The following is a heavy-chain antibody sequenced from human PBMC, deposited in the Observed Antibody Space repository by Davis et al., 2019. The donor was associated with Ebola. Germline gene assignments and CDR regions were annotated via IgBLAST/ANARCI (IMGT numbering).Heavy chain of an antibody. J-gene: IGHJ5*02. CDR3: ARGTAYGGNSVWFDP. Sequence: SETLSLTCAVYGGSFSGYYWSWIRQPPGKGLEWIGEINHSGSTNYNPSLKSRVTISVDTSKNQFSLKLSSVTAAGTAVYYCARGTAYGGNSVWFDPWGQGALVTVSS. V-gene: IGHV4-34*01. CDR1: GGSFSGYY. CDR2: INHSGST. D-gene: IGHD4-23*01.